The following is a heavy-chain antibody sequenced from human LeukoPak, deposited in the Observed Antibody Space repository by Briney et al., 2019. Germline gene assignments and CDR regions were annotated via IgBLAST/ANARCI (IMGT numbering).Heavy chain of an antibody. D-gene: IGHD3-22*01. Sequence: GASVKVSCKASGYTFTGYFMHWVRQAPGQGLEWMGWINPNSGGTNYAQKFQGRVTMTRDTPISTAYMELSRLRSDDTAVYYCARESSLYYYDSGGYSDLWGQGTLVTVSS. J-gene: IGHJ4*02. CDR2: INPNSGGT. V-gene: IGHV1-2*02. CDR1: GYTFTGYF. CDR3: ARESSLYYYDSGGYSDL.